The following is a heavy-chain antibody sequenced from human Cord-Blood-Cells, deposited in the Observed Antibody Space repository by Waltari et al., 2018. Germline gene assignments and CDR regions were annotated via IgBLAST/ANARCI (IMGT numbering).Heavy chain of an antibody. CDR2: IYYSGST. V-gene: IGHV4-39*07. J-gene: IGHJ2*01. CDR1: GGSISSSSYY. D-gene: IGHD6-19*01. Sequence: QLQLQESGPGLVKPSETLSLTCTVSGGSISSSSYYWGWIRQPPGKGLEWIGSIYYSGSTYYNPSLKSRVTISVDTSKNQFSLKLSSVTAADTAVYYCARQWPGDWYFDLWCRGTLVTVSS. CDR3: ARQWPGDWYFDL.